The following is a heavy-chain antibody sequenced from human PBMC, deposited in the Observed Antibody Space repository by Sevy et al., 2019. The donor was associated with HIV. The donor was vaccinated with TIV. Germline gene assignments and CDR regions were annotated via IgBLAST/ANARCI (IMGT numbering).Heavy chain of an antibody. CDR1: GFDFPNAW. CDR2: IKSITDGGAA. J-gene: IGHJ4*02. V-gene: IGHV3-15*07. D-gene: IGHD3-3*02. CDR3: STDDLISY. Sequence: GGSLRLSCTASGFDFPNAWMNWVRQVPGKGLEWVGHIKSITDGGAADYAAPVKGGFTISRHDSKNTLYLQMNSLKVEDTAVYFCSTDDLISYWGRGTLVTVSS.